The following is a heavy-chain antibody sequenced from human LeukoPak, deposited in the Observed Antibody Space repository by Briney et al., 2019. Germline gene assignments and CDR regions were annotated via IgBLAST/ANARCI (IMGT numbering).Heavy chain of an antibody. Sequence: ASVKVSCKASGYTFTSYAMHWVRQAPGQRLEWMGWINAGNGNTKYSQKFQGRVTITRDTSASTAYMELSSLRSEDTAVYYCARGFSGYDFRYFGYWGQGTLVTVSS. D-gene: IGHD5-12*01. J-gene: IGHJ4*02. CDR2: INAGNGNT. V-gene: IGHV1-3*01. CDR1: GYTFTSYA. CDR3: ARGFSGYDFRYFGY.